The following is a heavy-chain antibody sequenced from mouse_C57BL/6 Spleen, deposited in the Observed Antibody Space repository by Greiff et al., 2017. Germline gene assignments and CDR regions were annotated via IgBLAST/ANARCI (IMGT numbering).Heavy chain of an antibody. CDR2: IDPSDSYT. Sequence: QVQLKQPGAELVMPGASVKLSCKASGYTFTSYWMHWVKQRPGQGLEWIGEIDPSDSYTNYNQKFKGKSTLTVDKSSSTAYMQLSSLTSEDSAVYYCARKDLLTPFAYWGQGTLVTVSA. D-gene: IGHD2-10*01. CDR1: GYTFTSYW. V-gene: IGHV1-69*01. CDR3: ARKDLLTPFAY. J-gene: IGHJ3*01.